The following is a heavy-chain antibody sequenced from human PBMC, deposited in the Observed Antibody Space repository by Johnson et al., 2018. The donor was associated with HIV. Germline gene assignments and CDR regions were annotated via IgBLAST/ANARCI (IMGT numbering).Heavy chain of an antibody. CDR1: GFTFSSYD. CDR2: IGTAGDT. J-gene: IGHJ3*02. Sequence: VQLVESGGGLVQPGGSLRLSCAASGFTFSSYDMHWVRQATGKGLEWVSAIGTAGDTYYPGSVKGRFTISRENAKNSLYLQMNSLRAEDTAVYYCARDTWGSNWNGAFDIWGQGTMVTVSS. D-gene: IGHD1-1*01. CDR3: ARDTWGSNWNGAFDI. V-gene: IGHV3-13*01.